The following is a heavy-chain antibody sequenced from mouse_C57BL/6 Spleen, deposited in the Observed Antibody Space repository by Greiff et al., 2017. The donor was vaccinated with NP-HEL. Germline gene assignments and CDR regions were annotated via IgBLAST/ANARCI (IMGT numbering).Heavy chain of an antibody. D-gene: IGHD2-4*01. CDR2: INPNNGGT. CDR1: GYTFTDYY. Sequence: EVQLQQSGPELVKPGASVKISCKASGYTFTDYYMNWVKQSHGKSLEWIGDINPNNGGTSDNQKFKGKATLTVDKSSSTAYMELRSLTSEDSAVYYCAKDYDRENGYAMDYWGQGTSVTVSS. J-gene: IGHJ4*01. V-gene: IGHV1-26*01. CDR3: AKDYDRENGYAMDY.